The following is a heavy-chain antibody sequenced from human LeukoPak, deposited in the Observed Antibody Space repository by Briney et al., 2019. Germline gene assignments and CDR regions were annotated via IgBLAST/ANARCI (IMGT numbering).Heavy chain of an antibody. CDR1: GFTFSSYA. Sequence: GGSLRLSCAASGFTFSSYAMSWVRQASGKGLEWVSAISGSGGSTYYADSVKGRFTISRDNSKNTLYLQMNSLRAEDTAVYYCAKWNSGYDYYFDYWGQGTLVTVSS. CDR2: ISGSGGST. J-gene: IGHJ4*02. CDR3: AKWNSGYDYYFDY. D-gene: IGHD5-12*01. V-gene: IGHV3-23*01.